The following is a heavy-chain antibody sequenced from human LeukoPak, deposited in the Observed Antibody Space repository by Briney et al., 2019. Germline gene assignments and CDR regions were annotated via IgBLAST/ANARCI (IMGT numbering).Heavy chain of an antibody. D-gene: IGHD2-2*01. CDR3: ARGLRIVVVPAARGNWFDP. J-gene: IGHJ5*02. CDR1: GYTFTGYY. V-gene: IGHV1-2*02. Sequence: ASVKVSCKASGYTFTGYYMHWVRQAPGQGLEWMGWINPNSGGTNYAQKFQGRVTMTRDTSISTAYMELSGLRSDDTAVYYCARGLRIVVVPAARGNWFDPWGQGTLVTVSS. CDR2: INPNSGGT.